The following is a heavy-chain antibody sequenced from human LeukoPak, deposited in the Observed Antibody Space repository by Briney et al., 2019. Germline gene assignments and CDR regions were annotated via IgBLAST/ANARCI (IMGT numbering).Heavy chain of an antibody. Sequence: ASVKVSCKASGYTFTGYYMHWVRQAPGQGLGWMGWINPNSGGTNYAQKFQGRVTMTRDTSISTAYMELSRLRSDDTAVYYCARGGQLVPSQFDYWGQGTLVTVSS. D-gene: IGHD6-6*01. CDR2: INPNSGGT. J-gene: IGHJ4*02. CDR3: ARGGQLVPSQFDY. CDR1: GYTFTGYY. V-gene: IGHV1-2*02.